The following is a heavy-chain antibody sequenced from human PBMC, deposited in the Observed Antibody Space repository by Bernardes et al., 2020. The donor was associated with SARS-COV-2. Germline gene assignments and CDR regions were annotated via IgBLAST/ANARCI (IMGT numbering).Heavy chain of an antibody. CDR2: INAGNGNT. CDR1: GYTFTSYA. V-gene: IGHV1-3*01. J-gene: IGHJ4*02. D-gene: IGHD6-19*01. Sequence: ASMKVSCKASGYTFTSYAMHWVRQAPGQRLEWMGWINAGNGNTKYSQKFQGRVTITRDTSASTAYMELSSLRSEDTAVYYCASGAGSGWDNYFDYWGQGTLVTVSS. CDR3: ASGAGSGWDNYFDY.